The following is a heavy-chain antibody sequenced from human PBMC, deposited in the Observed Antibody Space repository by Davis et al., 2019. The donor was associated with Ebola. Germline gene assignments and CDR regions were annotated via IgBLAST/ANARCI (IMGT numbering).Heavy chain of an antibody. D-gene: IGHD5-18*01. V-gene: IGHV3-48*02. CDR2: TTSGSGGTT. J-gene: IGHJ4*02. CDR3: ARDRYSYGYPFDY. CDR1: GFTFRTYS. Sequence: PGGSLRLSCAASGFTFRTYSMNWVRQAPGKGLEWVSATTSGSGGTTYYADSVKGRFTISRDNAKNSLYLQMNSLRDEDTAVYYCARDRYSYGYPFDYWGQGTQVTVSS.